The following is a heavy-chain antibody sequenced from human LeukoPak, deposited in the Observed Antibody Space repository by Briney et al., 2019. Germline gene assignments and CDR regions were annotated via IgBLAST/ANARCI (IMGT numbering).Heavy chain of an antibody. CDR2: IYSGGST. CDR3: ARDIHSVAFDI. CDR1: GFTVSSNY. V-gene: IGHV3-53*01. J-gene: IGHJ3*02. Sequence: AGGSLRLSCAASGFTVSSNYMSWVRQAPGKGLEWVSVIYSGGSTYYADSVKGRFTISRDNAKRSVYLQMNSLGVEDTAVYYCARDIHSVAFDIWGQGTMVTVSS.